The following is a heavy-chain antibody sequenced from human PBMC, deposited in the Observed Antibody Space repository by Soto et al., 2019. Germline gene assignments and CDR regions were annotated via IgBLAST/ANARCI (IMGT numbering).Heavy chain of an antibody. CDR3: ARDLLRVTGIPTYYYYYGMDV. J-gene: IGHJ6*02. D-gene: IGHD1-20*01. V-gene: IGHV6-1*01. CDR1: GDSVSSNSAA. Sequence: PSQTLSLTCAISGDSVSSNSAAWNWIGQSPSRGLEWLGRTYYRSKWYNDYAVSVKSRITINPDTSKSQFSLQLNSVTPEDTAVYYCARDLLRVTGIPTYYYYYGMDVWGQGTTVTVSS. CDR2: TYYRSKWYN.